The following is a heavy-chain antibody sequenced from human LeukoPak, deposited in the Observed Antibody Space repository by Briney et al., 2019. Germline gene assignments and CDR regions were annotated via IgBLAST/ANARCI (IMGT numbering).Heavy chain of an antibody. CDR2: IYYSGST. V-gene: IGHV4-38-2*02. CDR3: ARDRGDYSNYRPFDY. CDR1: GYSISSGYY. Sequence: SETLSLTCTVSGYSISSGYYWGWIRQPPGKGLEWIGYIYYSGSTNYNPSLKSRVTISVDTSKNQFSLKLSSVTAADTAVYYCARDRGDYSNYRPFDYWGQGTLVTVSS. D-gene: IGHD4-11*01. J-gene: IGHJ4*02.